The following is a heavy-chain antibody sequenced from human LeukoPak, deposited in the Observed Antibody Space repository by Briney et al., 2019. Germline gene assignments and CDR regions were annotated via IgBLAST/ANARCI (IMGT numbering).Heavy chain of an antibody. Sequence: GASVKVSCKASGYTFTSYGISWVRQAPGQGLEWMGWISAYNGNTNYAQKLQGRVTMTTDTSTSTAYMELRSLRSDDTAVYYCARDLWAYYYDSSGYFPFDYWGQGTLVTVSS. J-gene: IGHJ4*02. D-gene: IGHD3-22*01. CDR1: GYTFTSYG. CDR3: ARDLWAYYYDSSGYFPFDY. CDR2: ISAYNGNT. V-gene: IGHV1-18*01.